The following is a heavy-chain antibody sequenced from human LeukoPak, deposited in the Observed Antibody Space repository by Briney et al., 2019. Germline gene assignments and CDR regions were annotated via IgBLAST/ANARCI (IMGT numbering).Heavy chain of an antibody. J-gene: IGHJ4*02. CDR3: ARVYGDYFWEFDY. V-gene: IGHV3-7*01. Sequence: GGSLRLSCAASGFTFSSYWMSWVRQAPGKGLEWVANIKQDGSEKYYMDSVKGRFTISRDNAKNSLYLQMNSLRAEDTAVYYCARVYGDYFWEFDYWGQGTLVTVSS. CDR2: IKQDGSEK. D-gene: IGHD4-17*01. CDR1: GFTFSSYW.